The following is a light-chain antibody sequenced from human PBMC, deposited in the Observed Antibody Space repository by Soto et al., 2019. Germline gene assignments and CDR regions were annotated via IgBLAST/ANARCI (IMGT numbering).Light chain of an antibody. CDR2: GAS. CDR1: QSVSSTY. J-gene: IGKJ2*01. CDR3: QHYGSSTAT. V-gene: IGKV3-20*01. Sequence: IVLTQSPGTLSVSPGERATLSCRASQSVSSTYLAWYQQKPGQAPRLLIYGASNRATDIPDKFSGSGSGTDFTLTVSGLGPEDCAVYYCQHYGSSTATFGQGTKLEI.